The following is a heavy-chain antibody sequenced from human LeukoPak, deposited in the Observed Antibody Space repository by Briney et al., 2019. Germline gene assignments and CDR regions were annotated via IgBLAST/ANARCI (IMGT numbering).Heavy chain of an antibody. CDR2: ISGSGGST. D-gene: IGHD3-3*01. J-gene: IGHJ4*02. Sequence: GGSLRLSCAASGFTFSSYAMSWVRQAPGKGLEWVSAISGSGGSTYYADSVKGRFTISRDNSKNTLYLQMNSLRAEDTAVYYCAKGNDFWSGYFPHYWGQGTLVTVSS. V-gene: IGHV3-23*01. CDR1: GFTFSSYA. CDR3: AKGNDFWSGYFPHY.